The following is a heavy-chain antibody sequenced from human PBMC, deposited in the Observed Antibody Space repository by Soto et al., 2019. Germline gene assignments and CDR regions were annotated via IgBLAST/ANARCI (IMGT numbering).Heavy chain of an antibody. V-gene: IGHV3-21*01. Sequence: GGSLRLSCAASGFTFSTYSMNWVRQAPGKGLEWVSSISSSSTYKYYADSLKGRFAISRDNAKNLLYLQMNSLRAEDTAVYYCARQNGEYQLLLESDYWGQGTPVTVSS. CDR3: ARQNGEYQLLLESDY. CDR1: GFTFSTYS. J-gene: IGHJ4*02. CDR2: ISSSSTYK. D-gene: IGHD2-2*01.